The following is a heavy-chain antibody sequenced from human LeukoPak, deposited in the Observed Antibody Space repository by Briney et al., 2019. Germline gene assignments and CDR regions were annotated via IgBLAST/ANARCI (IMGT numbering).Heavy chain of an antibody. CDR3: ARSLFRFLEWSYRSYYYYYMDV. CDR1: GGTFSSYA. Sequence: ASVKVSCKASGGTFSSYAISWVRQAPGQGLEWIGGIIPIFGTANYAQKFQGRVTITADKSASTAYMELSSLRSEDTAVYYCARSLFRFLEWSYRSYYYYYMDVWGKGTTVTVSS. J-gene: IGHJ6*03. D-gene: IGHD3-3*01. V-gene: IGHV1-69*06. CDR2: IIPIFGTA.